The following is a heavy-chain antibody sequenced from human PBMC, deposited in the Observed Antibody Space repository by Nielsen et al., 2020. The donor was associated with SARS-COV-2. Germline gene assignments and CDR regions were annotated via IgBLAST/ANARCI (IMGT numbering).Heavy chain of an antibody. CDR3: AGGYSYADPFDY. CDR1: GGSISSSNW. Sequence: GSLRLSCAVSGGSISSSNWWSWVRQPPGKGLEWIGEIYHNGNTNYNPSLKSRVTISVDTSKNQFSLKLSSVTAADTAVYYCAGGYSYADPFDYWGQGTLVTVSS. J-gene: IGHJ4*02. V-gene: IGHV4-4*02. CDR2: IYHNGNT. D-gene: IGHD5-18*01.